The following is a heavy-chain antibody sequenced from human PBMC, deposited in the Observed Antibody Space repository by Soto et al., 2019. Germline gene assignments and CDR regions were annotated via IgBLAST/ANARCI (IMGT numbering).Heavy chain of an antibody. V-gene: IGHV3-33*01. CDR3: AAWAEGTTEVH. D-gene: IGHD4-17*01. CDR2: IWYDASKQ. CDR1: GFSFSVYG. J-gene: IGHJ4*02. Sequence: GGSLRLSCETSGFSFSVYGMHWVRQAPGKGLEWVAVIWYDASKQFYAASVEGRFTISRDNSKAILYLQMNSLRAEDTAVYYCAAWAEGTTEVHWGQGTLVTVSS.